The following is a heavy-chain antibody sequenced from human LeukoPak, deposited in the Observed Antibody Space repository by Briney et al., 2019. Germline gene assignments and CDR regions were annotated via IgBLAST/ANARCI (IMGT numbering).Heavy chain of an antibody. CDR3: ARDLAYRSSLRGTFDI. V-gene: IGHV4-34*01. CDR2: INHSGST. J-gene: IGHJ3*02. CDR1: GGSFSGYY. Sequence: SETLSLTCAVYGGSFSGYYWSWIRQPPGKGLEWIGEINHSGSTNYNPSLKSRVTTSVDTSKNQFSLKLSSVTAADTAVYYCARDLAYRSSLRGTFDIWGQGTKVTVSS. D-gene: IGHD6-19*01.